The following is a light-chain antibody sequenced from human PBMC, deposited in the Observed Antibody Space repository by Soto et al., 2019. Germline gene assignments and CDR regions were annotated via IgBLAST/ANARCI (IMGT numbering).Light chain of an antibody. Sequence: QPVLTQPPSASGTPGQRVTISCSGSSSNIGSNTVNWYRQLPGTAPKLLIYSNNQRPSGVPDRFSGSKSGTSASLAISGLQSEDEAHYYCAAWDDSLNGHVVFGGGTKVTVL. CDR1: SSNIGSNT. V-gene: IGLV1-44*01. CDR2: SNN. CDR3: AAWDDSLNGHVV. J-gene: IGLJ2*01.